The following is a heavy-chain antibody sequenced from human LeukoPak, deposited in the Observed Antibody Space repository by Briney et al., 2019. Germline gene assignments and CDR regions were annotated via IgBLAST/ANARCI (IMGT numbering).Heavy chain of an antibody. CDR3: ARDDCSTSSCQKHQNWFDP. CDR2: ISRSITTI. CDR1: GFTFSRHW. J-gene: IGHJ5*02. V-gene: IGHV3-48*01. D-gene: IGHD2-2*01. Sequence: GGSLRLSCVGSGFTFSRHWMSWFRQAPGKGLEWVSYISRSITTIYYADSVKGRFTISRDNAENSLYLQMNGLRAEDTAVYYCARDDCSTSSCQKHQNWFDPWGQGTLVTVSS.